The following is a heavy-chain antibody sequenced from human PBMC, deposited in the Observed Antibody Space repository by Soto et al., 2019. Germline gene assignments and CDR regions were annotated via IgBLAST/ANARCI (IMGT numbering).Heavy chain of an antibody. CDR2: INAGNGNT. V-gene: IGHV1-3*01. CDR3: ARVGYCSGGSCFEYFQH. D-gene: IGHD2-15*01. J-gene: IGHJ1*01. CDR1: GYTFTSYA. Sequence: ASVKVSCKASGYTFTSYAMHWVRQAPGQRLERMGWINAGNGNTKYSQKFQGRVTITRDTSASTAYMELSSLRSEDTAVYYCARVGYCSGGSCFEYFQHWRQGTLVPVSS.